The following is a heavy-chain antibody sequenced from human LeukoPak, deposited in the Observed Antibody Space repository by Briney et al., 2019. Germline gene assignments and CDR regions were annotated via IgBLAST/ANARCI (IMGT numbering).Heavy chain of an antibody. CDR2: IYYSGST. Sequence: SETLSLTCTVSGGSISSYYWSWIRQPPGKGLEWIGYIYYSGSTNYNPSLKSRVTISVDTSKNQFSLKLSSVTAADTAVYYCAKGFWGYYMDVWGKGTTVTVSS. D-gene: IGHD3-16*01. J-gene: IGHJ6*03. CDR3: AKGFWGYYMDV. CDR1: GGSISSYY. V-gene: IGHV4-59*01.